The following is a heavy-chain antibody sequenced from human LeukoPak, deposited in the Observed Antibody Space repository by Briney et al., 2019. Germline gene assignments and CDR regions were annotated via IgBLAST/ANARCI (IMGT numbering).Heavy chain of an antibody. CDR3: ARVAGAFDI. V-gene: IGHV4-34*01. Sequence: SETLSLTCAVYGGSFSGYYWSWIRQPPGKGLEWIGEINHSGSTNYNPSLKSRVTILVDTSKNQFSLKLSSVTAADTAVYYCARVAGAFDIWGQGTMVTVSS. J-gene: IGHJ3*02. CDR2: INHSGST. CDR1: GGSFSGYY.